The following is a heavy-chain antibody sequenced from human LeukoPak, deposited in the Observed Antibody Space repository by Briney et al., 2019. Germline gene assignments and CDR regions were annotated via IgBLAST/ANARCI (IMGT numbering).Heavy chain of an antibody. Sequence: GGSLRLSCAASGFKFRNYWITWVRQAAGKGLEWVATTKPDGSETHYVDSMKGRLTISRDNAKNSLYLQMNSLRVEDTAVYHCARGHYGMDGWGQGTTVIVSS. CDR1: GFKFRNYW. CDR3: ARGHYGMDG. CDR2: TKPDGSET. V-gene: IGHV3-7*01. J-gene: IGHJ6*02.